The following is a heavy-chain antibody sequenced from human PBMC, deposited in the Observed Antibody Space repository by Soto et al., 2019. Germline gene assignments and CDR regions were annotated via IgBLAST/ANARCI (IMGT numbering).Heavy chain of an antibody. D-gene: IGHD3-9*01. CDR2: ISWNSGSI. Sequence: PGGSLRLSCAASGFTFDDYAMHWVRQAPGKGLEWVSGISWNSGSIGYAESVKGRFTISRDNAKNSLYLQMNSLRAEDTALYYCAKDTGGYYDILTGYYDYWGQGTLVTAPQ. CDR1: GFTFDDYA. CDR3: AKDTGGYYDILTGYYDY. V-gene: IGHV3-9*01. J-gene: IGHJ4*02.